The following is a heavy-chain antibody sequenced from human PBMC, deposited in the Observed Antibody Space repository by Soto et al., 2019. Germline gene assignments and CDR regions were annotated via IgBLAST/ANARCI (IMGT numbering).Heavy chain of an antibody. CDR1: WVPLRSLGVG. J-gene: IGHJ5*02. V-gene: IGHV2-5*02. CDR3: AHRRITIFGPEGFDP. CDR2: IYWDDDK. Sequence: SGPPPGNPPPPPPLARPLSWVPLRSLGVGVGGIPPPPGKALEWLALIYWDDDKRYSPSLKSRLTITKDTSKNRVVLTMTNMDPVDTATYYCAHRRITIFGPEGFDPWGQGTLVTVSS. D-gene: IGHD3-3*01.